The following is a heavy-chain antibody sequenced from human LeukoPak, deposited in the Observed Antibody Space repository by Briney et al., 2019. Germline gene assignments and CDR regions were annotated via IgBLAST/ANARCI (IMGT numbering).Heavy chain of an antibody. J-gene: IGHJ4*02. CDR1: GGSLSSSSYY. V-gene: IGHV4-39*07. D-gene: IGHD6-19*01. CDR3: ARGYSSGWYDY. Sequence: EALSLTFTVSGGSLSSSSYYWGWIRPPPGKGLEWIGSIYYSGSTYYNPSLKRRVTIAIDTSKNQFSLKLSSVTAADTAVYYCARGYSSGWYDYWGQGTLVTVSS. CDR2: IYYSGST.